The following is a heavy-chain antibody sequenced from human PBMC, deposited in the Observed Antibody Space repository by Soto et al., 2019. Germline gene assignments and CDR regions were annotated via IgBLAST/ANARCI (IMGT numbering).Heavy chain of an antibody. J-gene: IGHJ4*02. CDR3: ARAFDDSGAQFDY. CDR1: GGSISSGGYY. Sequence: QVQLQESGPGLVKPSQTLSLTCTVSGGSISSGGYYWSWIRQHPGKGLEWIGYIYHSGSTYYNPSLKSRVTISVDTSKNPFSLKLSSVTAADTAVYYCARAFDDSGAQFDYWGQGTLVTVSS. CDR2: IYHSGST. D-gene: IGHD4-17*01. V-gene: IGHV4-31*03.